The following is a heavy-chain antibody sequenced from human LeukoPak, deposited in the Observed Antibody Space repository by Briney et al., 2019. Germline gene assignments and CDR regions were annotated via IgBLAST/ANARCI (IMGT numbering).Heavy chain of an antibody. V-gene: IGHV4-59*12. CDR3: ARGILAKGYFDL. CDR1: GGSISNYY. CDR2: IYYSGST. D-gene: IGHD3-3*01. J-gene: IGHJ2*01. Sequence: SETLSLTCTVSGGSISNYYWSWIRQPPGKGLEWIGYIYYSGSTNYNPFLKSRVTMSVDTSKNQFSLKLTSVTAADTAVYYCARGILAKGYFDLWGRDTLVTVSS.